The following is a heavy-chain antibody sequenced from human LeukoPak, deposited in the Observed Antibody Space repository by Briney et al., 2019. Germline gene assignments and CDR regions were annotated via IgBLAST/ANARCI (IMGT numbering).Heavy chain of an antibody. CDR1: GYTFTSYG. CDR3: ARSPYYYDSSGYYKGFADY. CDR2: ISAYNGNT. J-gene: IGHJ4*02. Sequence: ASVKVSCKASGYTFTSYGISWVRQAPGQGLEWMGWISAYNGNTNYAQKLQGRVTMTTDTSTSTAYMGLRSLRSDDTAVYYCARSPYYYDSSGYYKGFADYWGQGTLVTVSS. V-gene: IGHV1-18*01. D-gene: IGHD3-22*01.